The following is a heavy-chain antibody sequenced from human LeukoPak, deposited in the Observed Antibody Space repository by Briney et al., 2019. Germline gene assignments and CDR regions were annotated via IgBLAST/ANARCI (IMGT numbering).Heavy chain of an antibody. CDR1: GFTFSSYG. D-gene: IGHD3-10*01. CDR3: AKDSGSRGIYYYYYYYMDV. J-gene: IGHJ6*03. V-gene: IGHV3-30*02. Sequence: GGSLRLSCAASGFTFSSYGMHWVRQAPGKGLEWVAFIRYDGSNKYYADSVKGRFTISRDNSKNTLYLQMNSLRAEDTAVYYCAKDSGSRGIYYYYYYYMDVWGKGTTVTISS. CDR2: IRYDGSNK.